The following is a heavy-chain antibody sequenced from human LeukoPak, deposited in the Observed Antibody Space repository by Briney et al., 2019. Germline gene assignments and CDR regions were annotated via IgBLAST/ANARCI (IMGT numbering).Heavy chain of an antibody. J-gene: IGHJ4*02. V-gene: IGHV3-30*03. D-gene: IGHD5-18*01. CDR2: ISPDGNNE. CDR1: GFTFSTFG. CDR3: VRGVWHVATEMVLDY. Sequence: GRSLRLSCAASGFTFSTFGIHWVRQAPGKGLEWVAAISPDGNNEYYIDSVKGRFTVSRDNSKNTLYLHMNSLRAEDTALYYCVRGVWHVATEMVLDYWGQGTPVTVSS.